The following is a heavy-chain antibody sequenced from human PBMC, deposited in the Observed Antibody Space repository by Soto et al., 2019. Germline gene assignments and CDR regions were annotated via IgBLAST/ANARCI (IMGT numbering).Heavy chain of an antibody. CDR2: IYYSGST. D-gene: IGHD3-10*01. Sequence: SETLSLTCTVSGGSISSGGYYWSWIRQHPGKGLEWIGYIYYSGSTYYNPSLKSRVTISVDTSKNQFSLKLSSVTAADTAVYYCARVADITMVRGVIIRPGMIDYWGQGTLVTVSS. CDR3: ARVADITMVRGVIIRPGMIDY. CDR1: GGSISSGGYY. J-gene: IGHJ4*02. V-gene: IGHV4-31*03.